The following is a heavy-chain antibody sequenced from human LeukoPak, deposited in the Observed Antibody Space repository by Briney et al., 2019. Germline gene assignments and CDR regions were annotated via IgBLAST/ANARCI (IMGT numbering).Heavy chain of an antibody. CDR3: AMARGYGYGILYS. V-gene: IGHV3-48*03. Sequence: GGSVTLFRSLSGFTFSTFEMNWVRQAPGKGLEWVSFISSSGATTFYADSVKGRFTLSRINAKNHLYMQTHSLRTEDTALYYCAMARGYGYGILYSWGQGALVTLSS. J-gene: IGHJ4*02. D-gene: IGHD5-18*01. CDR1: GFTFSTFE. CDR2: ISSSGATT.